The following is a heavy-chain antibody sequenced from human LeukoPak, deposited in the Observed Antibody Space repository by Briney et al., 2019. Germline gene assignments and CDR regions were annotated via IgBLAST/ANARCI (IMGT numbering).Heavy chain of an antibody. D-gene: IGHD2-15*01. Sequence: PGGSLRLSCAASGFTFSSYSMNWVRQAPGKGLEWVGYIFYSGTTDSNPSLKSRVTISVDTSKNQFSLKLSSVTAADTAVYSCARTYCSGGSCHFDFWGQGTLVTVSS. CDR1: GFTFSSYS. V-gene: IGHV4-59*08. CDR2: IFYSGTT. CDR3: ARTYCSGGSCHFDF. J-gene: IGHJ4*02.